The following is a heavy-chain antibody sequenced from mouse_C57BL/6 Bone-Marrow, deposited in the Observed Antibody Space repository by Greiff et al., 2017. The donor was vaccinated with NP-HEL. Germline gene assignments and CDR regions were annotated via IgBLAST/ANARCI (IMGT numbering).Heavy chain of an antibody. V-gene: IGHV1-64*01. CDR2: IHPNSGST. D-gene: IGHD1-1*01. CDR3: ARGYYYGSLQAWFAY. CDR1: GYTFTSYW. Sequence: QVQLKQPGAELVKPGASVKLSCKASGYTFTSYWMHWVKQRPGQGLEWIGMIHPNSGSTNYNEKFKSKATLTVDQSSSTAYMQLSSLTSEGSAVYCCARGYYYGSLQAWFAYWGQGTLVTVSA. J-gene: IGHJ3*01.